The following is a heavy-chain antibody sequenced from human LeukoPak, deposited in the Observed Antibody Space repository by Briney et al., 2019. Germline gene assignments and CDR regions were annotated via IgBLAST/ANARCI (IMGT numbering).Heavy chain of an antibody. CDR3: ARGGNWDLYYFDN. D-gene: IGHD7-27*01. Sequence: GGSLRLSCAASGFTFSSYAMTWVRQAPGKGLEWVSAISGSGGSTSYADSVKGRCTISRDNSKNTLYLQMNSLRAEDTAVYYCARGGNWDLYYFDNWGQGTLVTVSS. CDR1: GFTFSSYA. J-gene: IGHJ4*02. V-gene: IGHV3-23*01. CDR2: ISGSGGST.